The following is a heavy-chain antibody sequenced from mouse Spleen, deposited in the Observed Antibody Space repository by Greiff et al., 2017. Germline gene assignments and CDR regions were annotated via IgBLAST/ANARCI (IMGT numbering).Heavy chain of an antibody. CDR3: TRRHFDYDGDWYFDV. CDR2: ISGGGGNT. D-gene: IGHD2-4*01. V-gene: IGHV5-9*01. J-gene: IGHJ1*03. Sequence: EVKLMESGGGLVKPGGSLKLSCAASGFTFSSYTMSWVRQTPEKRLEWVATISGGGGNTYYPDSVKGRFTISRDIAKNILYLQMSSLRSEDTALYYCTRRHFDYDGDWYFDVWGTGTTVTVSS. CDR1: GFTFSSYT.